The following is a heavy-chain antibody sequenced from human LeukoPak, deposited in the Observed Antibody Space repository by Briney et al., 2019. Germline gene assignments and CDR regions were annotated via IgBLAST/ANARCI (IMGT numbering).Heavy chain of an antibody. CDR3: ARDGRTTVTKGTPTAHYH. J-gene: IGHJ5*02. CDR1: GFTFSSYW. Sequence: GGSLRLSCAASGFTFSSYWMSWVRQAPGKGLEWVANIKQDGSEKYYVDSVKGRFTISRDNAKNSLYLQMNSLRAEDTAVYYCARDGRTTVTKGTPTAHYHWGQGTLVTVSS. D-gene: IGHD4-17*01. V-gene: IGHV3-7*01. CDR2: IKQDGSEK.